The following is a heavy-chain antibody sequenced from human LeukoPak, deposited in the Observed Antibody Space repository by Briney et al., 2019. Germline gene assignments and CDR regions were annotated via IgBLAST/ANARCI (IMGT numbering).Heavy chain of an antibody. CDR2: IIPIFGTA. D-gene: IGHD1-26*01. Sequence: SVKVSCKASGYTFTSYGISWVRQAPGQGLEWMGGIIPIFGTANYAQKFQGRVAITADESTSYMELSSLRSEDTAVYYCARATRSGPHHYNWFDPWGQGTLVTVSS. J-gene: IGHJ5*02. CDR3: ARATRSGPHHYNWFDP. V-gene: IGHV1-69*13. CDR1: GYTFTSYG.